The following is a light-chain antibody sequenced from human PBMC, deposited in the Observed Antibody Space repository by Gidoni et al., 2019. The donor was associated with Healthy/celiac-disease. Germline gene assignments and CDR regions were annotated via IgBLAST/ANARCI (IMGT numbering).Light chain of an antibody. CDR1: QSISSW. V-gene: IGKV1-5*01. CDR3: QQYNSYSGT. Sequence: DIQMPQSPSTLSASVGDRVTITCRASQSISSWLAWYQQKPGKAPKLLIYDASSLESGVPSRFSGSGYGTEFTLTISSLQPDDFATYYCQQYNSYSGTFGQGTKVEIK. CDR2: DAS. J-gene: IGKJ1*01.